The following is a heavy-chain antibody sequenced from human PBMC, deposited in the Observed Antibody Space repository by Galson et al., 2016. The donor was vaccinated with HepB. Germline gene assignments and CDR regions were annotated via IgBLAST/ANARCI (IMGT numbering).Heavy chain of an antibody. J-gene: IGHJ4*02. CDR3: ARIDCITGRCFYYFDS. CDR2: VYHSGRA. CDR1: GYSISSSDW. Sequence: SETLSLTCAVSGYSISSSDWWTWVRQPPGKGLEYIGEVYHSGRANYNPSLKSRVTMSVDKSKNQFSLHLTSVTAADTAVYYCARIDCITGRCFYYFDSGGPGALVTVSS. D-gene: IGHD3-10*01. V-gene: IGHV4-4*02.